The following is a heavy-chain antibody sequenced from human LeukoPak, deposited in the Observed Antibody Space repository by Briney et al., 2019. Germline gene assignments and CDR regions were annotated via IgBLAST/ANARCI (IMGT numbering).Heavy chain of an antibody. CDR3: ARAYLLWFGELLPSASNGMDV. CDR2: IWYDGSNK. J-gene: IGHJ6*02. CDR1: GFTFSSYG. V-gene: IGHV3-33*01. Sequence: GRSLRLSCAASGFTFSSYGMHWVRQAPGKGLEWVAVIWYDGSNKYYADSVKGRFTISRDNSKNTLYLQMNSLRAEDTAVYYCARAYLLWFGELLPSASNGMDVWGQGTTVTVS. D-gene: IGHD3-10*01.